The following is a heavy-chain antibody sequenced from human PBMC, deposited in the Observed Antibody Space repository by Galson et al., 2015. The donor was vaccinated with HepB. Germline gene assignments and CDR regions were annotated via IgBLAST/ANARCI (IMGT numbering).Heavy chain of an antibody. D-gene: IGHD6-13*01. CDR3: ATEGYPVNYYYYYYGMDV. V-gene: IGHV1-24*01. Sequence: SVKVSCKVSGYTLTELSMHWVRQAPGKGLEWMGGFDPEDGETIYAQKFQGRVTMTEDTSTDTAYMELSSLRSEDTAVYYCATEGYPVNYYYYYYGMDVWGQGTTVTVSS. CDR1: GYTLTELS. CDR2: FDPEDGET. J-gene: IGHJ6*02.